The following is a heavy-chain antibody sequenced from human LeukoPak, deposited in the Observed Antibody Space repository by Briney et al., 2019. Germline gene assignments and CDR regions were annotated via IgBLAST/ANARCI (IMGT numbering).Heavy chain of an antibody. CDR1: GFIFDDYA. J-gene: IGHJ6*02. Sequence: GGSLRLSCAASGFIFDDYAMHWVRQAPGKGLEWVSLISGDGGSTYYADSVKGRFTISRGNIKNSLYLQMNSLRTEDSALYYCAKDKGYFGSGSYYYYNYAMDVWGQGTTVTVSS. CDR2: ISGDGGST. V-gene: IGHV3-43*02. D-gene: IGHD3-10*01. CDR3: AKDKGYFGSGSYYYYNYAMDV.